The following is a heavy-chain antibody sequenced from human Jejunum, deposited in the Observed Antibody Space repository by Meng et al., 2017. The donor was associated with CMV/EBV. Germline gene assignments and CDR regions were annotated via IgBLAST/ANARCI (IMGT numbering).Heavy chain of an antibody. J-gene: IGHJ5*01. V-gene: IGHV2-5*02. Sequence: SIATRGVGGGWIRQTPGKALEWLEFIYWDDDKRYSPSLKNRLTITKDTTQNEVVLTMTDMDPADTATYYCAHRMAYSSSWNSGWFDSWGQGTLVTVSS. CDR3: AHRMAYSSSWNSGWFDS. D-gene: IGHD6-13*01. CDR1: SIATRGVG. CDR2: IYWDDDK.